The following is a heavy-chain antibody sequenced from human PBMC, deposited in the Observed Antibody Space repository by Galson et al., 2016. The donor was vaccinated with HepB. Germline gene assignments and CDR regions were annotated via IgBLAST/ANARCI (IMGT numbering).Heavy chain of an antibody. CDR3: ARAMGQYQLLPCAMNV. V-gene: IGHV3-21*01. Sequence: SLRLSCAASAFTFSRYSMSWVRQAPGKGLEWLSSISSSSDYIHYADSVKGRFTISRDNAKNSLYLHLSSLRVDDTAVYYCARAMGQYQLLPCAMNVWGQGTMVAVSS. CDR1: AFTFSRYS. CDR2: ISSSSDYI. D-gene: IGHD2-2*01. J-gene: IGHJ6*02.